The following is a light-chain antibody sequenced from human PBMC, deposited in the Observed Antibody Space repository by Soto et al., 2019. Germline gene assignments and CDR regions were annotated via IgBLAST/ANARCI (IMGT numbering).Light chain of an antibody. CDR2: GAS. Sequence: EIVLTQSPGTLSLSPGERATLSFMSSQSVSSSYLAWYQQKPGQAPRLLIYGASSRATGIPDRFSGSGSGTDFTLTISRLEPEDFAMYFCQQYGGSPITFGQGTRLEIK. J-gene: IGKJ5*01. CDR1: QSVSSSY. V-gene: IGKV3-20*01. CDR3: QQYGGSPIT.